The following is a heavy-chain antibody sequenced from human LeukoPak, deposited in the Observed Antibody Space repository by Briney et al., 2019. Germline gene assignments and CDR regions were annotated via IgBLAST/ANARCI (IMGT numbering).Heavy chain of an antibody. CDR3: ARLGSSRGELPPADY. Sequence: SETLSLTCTVSGASISISGYYWGWIRQPPGQGLERIGSIYYGGSTYYSPSLMSRVTISVDTSKNQFSLKLSSVTAADTAVYYCARLGSSRGELPPADYWGQGTLVTVSS. V-gene: IGHV4-39*01. D-gene: IGHD1-26*01. CDR2: IYYGGST. J-gene: IGHJ4*02. CDR1: GASISISGYY.